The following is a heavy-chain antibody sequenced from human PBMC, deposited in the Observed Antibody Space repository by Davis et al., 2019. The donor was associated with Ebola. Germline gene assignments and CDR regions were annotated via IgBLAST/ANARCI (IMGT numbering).Heavy chain of an antibody. Sequence: GSLRLSCTVSGGSISSSSYYWGWIRQPPGKGLEWIGSIYYSGSTYYNPSLKSRVTISVDTSKNQFSLKLSSVTAADTAVYYCARQWYYYDSSGFGYWGQGTLVTVSS. CDR3: ARQWYYYDSSGFGY. CDR1: GGSISSSSYY. J-gene: IGHJ4*02. V-gene: IGHV4-39*01. CDR2: IYYSGST. D-gene: IGHD3-22*01.